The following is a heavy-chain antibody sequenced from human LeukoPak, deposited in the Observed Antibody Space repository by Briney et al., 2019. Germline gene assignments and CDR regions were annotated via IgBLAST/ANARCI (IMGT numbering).Heavy chain of an antibody. CDR3: AKGELHFNTCSFDY. V-gene: IGHV3-30*18. CDR1: GFTFSSG. CDR2: ISYDGNHK. J-gene: IGHJ4*02. Sequence: GTSLRLSCAASGFTFSSGMHWVRQAPGKGLEWVAVISYDGNHKYYGDSVKGRFTISRDNSRNTLSLQMDSLKTEDTAVYYCAKGELHFNTCSFDYWGQGTLVTVSS. D-gene: IGHD1-26*01.